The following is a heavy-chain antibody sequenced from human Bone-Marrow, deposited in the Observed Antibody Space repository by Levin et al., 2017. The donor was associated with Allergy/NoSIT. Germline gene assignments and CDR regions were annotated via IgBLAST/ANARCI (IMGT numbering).Heavy chain of an antibody. Sequence: ASVKVSCKASGYLFKGYYIHWVRQAPGQGPEWMGWINPNTGTTRYSQKFQGRVTITRDTSINTVYMEVSRLRSDDTAVYYCARGRVIVPAAESAPFFYFYGMDVWGQGTTVTVSS. D-gene: IGHD2-2*01. J-gene: IGHJ6*02. CDR2: INPNTGTT. CDR3: ARGRVIVPAAESAPFFYFYGMDV. CDR1: GYLFKGYY. V-gene: IGHV1-2*02.